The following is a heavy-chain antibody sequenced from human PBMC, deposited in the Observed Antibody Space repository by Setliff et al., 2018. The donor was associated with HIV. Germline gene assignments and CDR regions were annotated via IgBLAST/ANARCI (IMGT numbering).Heavy chain of an antibody. V-gene: IGHV3-21*06. J-gene: IGHJ4*02. CDR2: ISSRSDYV. CDR3: ARGGRGLVIIPFDS. Sequence: GESLTISCAASDFTFSDYGMSWVRQSPGMGLEWISSISSRSDYVYYADSVKGRFTISRDNAKNLLFLQMSDLGVEDTATYFCARGGRGLVIIPFDSWGQGMLVTVSS. CDR1: DFTFSDYG. D-gene: IGHD3-9*01.